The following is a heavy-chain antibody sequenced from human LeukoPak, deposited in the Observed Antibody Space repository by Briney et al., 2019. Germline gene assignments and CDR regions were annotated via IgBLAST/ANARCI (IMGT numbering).Heavy chain of an antibody. Sequence: PGGSLRLSCAASGFTFSNYVMSWVRQAPGKGLEWVSAISGSGGSTYYADSVKGRFTISRDNSKNTRFLQMNSLRAEDTALYYCARVSRGSGYAFDIWGQGTMVTVSS. D-gene: IGHD6-19*01. CDR1: GFTFSNYV. J-gene: IGHJ3*02. CDR2: ISGSGGST. CDR3: ARVSRGSGYAFDI. V-gene: IGHV3-23*01.